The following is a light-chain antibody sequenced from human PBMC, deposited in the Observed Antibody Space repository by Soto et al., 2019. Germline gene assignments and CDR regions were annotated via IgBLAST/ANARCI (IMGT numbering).Light chain of an antibody. V-gene: IGKV1-5*03. CDR1: QSISSW. Sequence: DIQMTQSPSTLSASVGDRVTITFRASQSISSWLAWYQQKPGKVPKLLIYKASTLESGVPSRFSGSASGTEFTLTISSLQPDDFATYYCQRYDSLRTFGQGTKVDIK. CDR2: KAS. CDR3: QRYDSLRT. J-gene: IGKJ1*01.